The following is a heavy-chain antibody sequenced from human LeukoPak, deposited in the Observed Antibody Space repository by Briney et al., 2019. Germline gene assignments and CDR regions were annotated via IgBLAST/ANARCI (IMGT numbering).Heavy chain of an antibody. CDR2: ISGSGGST. J-gene: IGHJ4*02. CDR1: GFTFSSYA. V-gene: IGHV3-23*01. Sequence: PGGSLRLSCAASGFTFSSYAMSWVRQAPGKGLEWVSAISGSGGSTYYADSVKGRFTISRDNSKNTLYLQMNSLRAEDTAVYYCAKARWIQLWLTLNNFDYWGQGTLVTVSS. CDR3: AKARWIQLWLTLNNFDY. D-gene: IGHD5-18*01.